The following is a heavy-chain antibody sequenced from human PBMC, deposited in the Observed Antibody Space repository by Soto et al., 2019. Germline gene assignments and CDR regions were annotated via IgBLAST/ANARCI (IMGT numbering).Heavy chain of an antibody. D-gene: IGHD5-18*01. CDR2: IGPSDSYT. CDR3: ARMGGYWSLRNAFDI. J-gene: IGHJ3*02. CDR1: GYSFTSYW. V-gene: IGHV5-10-1*01. Sequence: GESLKISCKGSGYSFTSYWISWVRQMPGKGLEWMGRIGPSDSYTNYSPSFQGHVTISADKSISTAYLQWSSLKASDTAMYYCARMGGYWSLRNAFDIWGQGTMVTVSS.